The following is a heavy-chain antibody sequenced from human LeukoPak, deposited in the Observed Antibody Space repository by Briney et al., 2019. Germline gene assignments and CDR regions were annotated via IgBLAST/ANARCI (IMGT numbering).Heavy chain of an antibody. V-gene: IGHV1-2*06. Sequence: ASVKVSCKASGYTFTGYYMHWVRQAPGQGLEWMGRINPNSGGTNYAQKFQGRVTITADKSTSTAYMELSSLRSEDTAVYYCARAYYYDSSGYFELDYWGQGTLVTVSS. CDR2: INPNSGGT. J-gene: IGHJ4*02. CDR1: GYTFTGYY. D-gene: IGHD3-22*01. CDR3: ARAYYYDSSGYFELDY.